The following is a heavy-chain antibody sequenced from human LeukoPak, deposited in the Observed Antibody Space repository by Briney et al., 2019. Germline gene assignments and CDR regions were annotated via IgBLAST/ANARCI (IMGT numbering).Heavy chain of an antibody. CDR2: ISAYNGNT. D-gene: IGHD4-23*01. Sequence: VASVEVSCKASGYTLTSYGISWVRQAPGQGLEWMGWISAYNGNTNYAQKLQGRVTMTTDTSTSTAYMELRSLRSDDTAVYYCARALRTTVVTIFGYWGQGTLVTVSS. CDR1: GYTLTSYG. CDR3: ARALRTTVVTIFGY. J-gene: IGHJ4*02. V-gene: IGHV1-18*01.